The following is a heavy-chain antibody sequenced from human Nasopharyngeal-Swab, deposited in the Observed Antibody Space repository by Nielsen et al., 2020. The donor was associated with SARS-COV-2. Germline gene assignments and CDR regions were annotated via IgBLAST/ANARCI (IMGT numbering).Heavy chain of an antibody. CDR2: IYYSGST. D-gene: IGHD3-10*01. CDR3: ARERGRGGIWNYYYYYMGV. Sequence: SETLSLTCTVSGGSISSSSYYWGRIRQPPGKGLVWIGSIYYSGSTYYNPSLKSRVTISVATSKNQFSLKLSSVTAADTAVYYCARERGRGGIWNYYYYYMGVWGKGTTVTVSS. V-gene: IGHV4-39*07. CDR1: GGSISSSSYY. J-gene: IGHJ6*03.